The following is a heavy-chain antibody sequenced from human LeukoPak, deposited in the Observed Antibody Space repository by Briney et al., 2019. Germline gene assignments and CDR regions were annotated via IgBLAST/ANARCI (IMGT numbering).Heavy chain of an antibody. D-gene: IGHD3-9*01. CDR1: GGSISSSSYY. Sequence: SETLSLTCTVSGGSISSSSYYWGWIRQPPGKGLEWIGSICYSGSTYYNPSLKSRVTISVDTSKNQFSLKLSSVTAADTAVYYCARGNHNYDILTGYFSDDAFDIWGQGTMVTVSS. V-gene: IGHV4-39*01. CDR3: ARGNHNYDILTGYFSDDAFDI. J-gene: IGHJ3*02. CDR2: ICYSGST.